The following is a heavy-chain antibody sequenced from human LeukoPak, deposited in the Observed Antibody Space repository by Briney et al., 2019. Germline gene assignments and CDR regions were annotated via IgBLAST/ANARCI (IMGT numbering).Heavy chain of an antibody. D-gene: IGHD6-19*01. CDR1: GFTFSSYA. Sequence: GGSLRLSCAASGFTFSSYAMSWVRQAPGKGLEWVSAISGSGGSTYYADSVKGRFTISRDNSKNTLYLQMNSLRAEDTAVYYCAKDGRYSSGWYGGYYFDYWGQGTLVTVSS. J-gene: IGHJ4*02. V-gene: IGHV3-23*01. CDR3: AKDGRYSSGWYGGYYFDY. CDR2: ISGSGGST.